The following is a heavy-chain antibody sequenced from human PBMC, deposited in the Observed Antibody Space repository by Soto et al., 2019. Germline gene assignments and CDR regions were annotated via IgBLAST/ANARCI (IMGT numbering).Heavy chain of an antibody. CDR2: VSGSGVNT. D-gene: IGHD6-19*01. V-gene: IGHV3-23*01. Sequence: EVQLLDSGGGLVQPGGSLRLSCHASGFTFSSSVMSWVRQAPGKGQEWVSAVSGSGVNTYYPDSVKGRFTISRDNSKKTLYLQMSSLRGADTAVYYCATYLAVAATAHFEYWGQGTPVTVSS. CDR1: GFTFSSSV. CDR3: ATYLAVAATAHFEY. J-gene: IGHJ4*02.